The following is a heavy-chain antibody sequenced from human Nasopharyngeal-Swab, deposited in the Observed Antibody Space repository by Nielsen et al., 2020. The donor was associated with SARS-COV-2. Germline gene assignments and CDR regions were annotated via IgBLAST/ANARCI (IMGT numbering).Heavy chain of an antibody. V-gene: IGHV3-21*01. CDR1: GFTFSSYS. CDR2: ISSSSSYI. D-gene: IGHD3-10*01. CDR3: ARGASDYGSGSYFAEDYYYYGMDV. J-gene: IGHJ6*02. Sequence: GVLKISCAASGFTFSSYSMNWVRQAPGKGLEWVSSISSSSSYIYYADSVKGRFTISRDNAKNSLYLQMNSLRAEDTAVYYCARGASDYGSGSYFAEDYYYYGMDVWGQGTTVTVSS.